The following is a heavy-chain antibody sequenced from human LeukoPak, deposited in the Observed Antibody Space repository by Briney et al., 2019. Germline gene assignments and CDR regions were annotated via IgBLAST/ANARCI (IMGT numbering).Heavy chain of an antibody. CDR1: GGSISSYY. D-gene: IGHD5-12*01. V-gene: IGHV4-59*08. Sequence: SETLSLTCTVSGGSISSYYWSWIRQPPGKGLEWIGYIYYSGSTNYNPSLKGRVTISVDTSKNQFSLKLSSVTAADTAVYYCAGGGGLRPFDYWGQGTLVTVSS. CDR3: AGGGGLRPFDY. CDR2: IYYSGST. J-gene: IGHJ4*02.